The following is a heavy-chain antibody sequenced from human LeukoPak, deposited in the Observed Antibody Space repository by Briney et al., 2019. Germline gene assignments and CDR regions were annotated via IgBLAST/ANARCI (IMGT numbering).Heavy chain of an antibody. CDR3: AKGDVDIVATTLDY. Sequence: PGGSLRLACAASGFTFSSYGMHWVRQAPGKGLEWVAVISYDGSNKFYAGSVKGRFTISRDNSKNTLYLQMNSLRAEDRAVYYCAKGDVDIVATTLDYWGQGTLVTVSS. CDR2: ISYDGSNK. J-gene: IGHJ4*02. D-gene: IGHD5-12*01. CDR1: GFTFSSYG. V-gene: IGHV3-30*18.